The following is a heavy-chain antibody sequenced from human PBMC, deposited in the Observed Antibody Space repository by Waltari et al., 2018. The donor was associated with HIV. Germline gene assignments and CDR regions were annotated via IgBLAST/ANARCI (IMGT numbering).Heavy chain of an antibody. CDR1: GFTLEASW. CDR2: IKEDGSNT. J-gene: IGHJ4*02. CDR3: ARASTTGCHFAA. D-gene: IGHD1-1*01. Sequence: GHLVESGGALVQPGHTPLLSSVPSGFTLEASWLRWVRQAPGKGLEWVANIKEDGSNTFFVHSLKDRFTISRDNAKNSLFLQMTHLTVDDTAVYFCARASTTGCHFAAWGQGTQVTVSS. V-gene: IGHV3-7*01.